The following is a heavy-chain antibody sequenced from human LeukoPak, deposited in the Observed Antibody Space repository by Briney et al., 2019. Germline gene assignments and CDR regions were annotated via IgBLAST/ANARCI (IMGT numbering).Heavy chain of an antibody. D-gene: IGHD3-10*02. CDR1: GFTFSSYE. Sequence: GGSLRLSCAASGFTFSSYEMNWVRQAPGKVLEWVSYISSSGSTIYYADSVKGRFTISRDNAKNSLYLQMNSLRTEDTAVYYCAELGITMIGGVWGKGTTVTISS. CDR2: ISSSGSTI. V-gene: IGHV3-48*03. CDR3: AELGITMIGGV. J-gene: IGHJ6*04.